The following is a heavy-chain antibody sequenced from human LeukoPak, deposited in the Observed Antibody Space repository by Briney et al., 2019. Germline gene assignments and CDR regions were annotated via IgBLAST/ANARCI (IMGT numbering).Heavy chain of an antibody. CDR2: ISWNSGSI. CDR3: AKDIGDGYCSSTSCLEGAFDI. V-gene: IGHV3-9*01. J-gene: IGHJ3*02. Sequence: GGSLRLSCAASGFTFDDYAMHWVRHAPGKGLEWVSGISWNSGSIGYADSVKGRFTISRDNAKNSLYLQMNSLRAEDTALYYCAKDIGDGYCSSTSCLEGAFDIWGQGTMVTVSS. CDR1: GFTFDDYA. D-gene: IGHD2-2*01.